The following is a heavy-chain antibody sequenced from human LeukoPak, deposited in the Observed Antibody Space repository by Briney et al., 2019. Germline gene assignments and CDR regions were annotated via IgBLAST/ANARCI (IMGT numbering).Heavy chain of an antibody. CDR2: IYYSGST. D-gene: IGHD2-2*01. CDR1: GGSISSSSYY. Sequence: SETLSLTCTVSGGSISSSSYYWGWLRQPPGTGLEWIGSIYYSGSTYYNPSLKSRVTISVDTSKNQFSLKLSSVTAADTAVYYCARVGIVVVPAVDNWFDPWGQGTLVTVSS. J-gene: IGHJ5*02. CDR3: ARVGIVVVPAVDNWFDP. V-gene: IGHV4-39*07.